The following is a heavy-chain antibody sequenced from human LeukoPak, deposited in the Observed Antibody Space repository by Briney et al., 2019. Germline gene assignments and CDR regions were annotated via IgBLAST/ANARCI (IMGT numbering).Heavy chain of an antibody. CDR3: ARAAADAFDI. V-gene: IGHV3-53*01. CDR1: GFTISSNY. CDR2: IYSGGST. Sequence: GGSLRLSCAASGFTISSNYMSWVRQAQGKGLEWASVIYSGGSTYYADSVKGRFTISRDNSKNTLYLQMNSLRAEDTAVYYCARAAADAFDIWGQGTMVTVSS. J-gene: IGHJ3*02. D-gene: IGHD6-25*01.